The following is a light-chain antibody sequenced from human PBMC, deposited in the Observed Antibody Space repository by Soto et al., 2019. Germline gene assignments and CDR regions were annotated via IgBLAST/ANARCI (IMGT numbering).Light chain of an antibody. V-gene: IGLV2-14*03. J-gene: IGLJ1*01. CDR3: SSYKSSSSFY. CDR2: DGS. Sequence: QFVLTQPASVSGSPGQSITISCTGTSSDVGGYDYVSWYQHHPGKAPKLMIYDGSNRPSGVSNRFSGSKSGNTASLTISGLQAEDEADYSCSSYKSSSSFYFGTGTKVTVL. CDR1: SSDVGGYDY.